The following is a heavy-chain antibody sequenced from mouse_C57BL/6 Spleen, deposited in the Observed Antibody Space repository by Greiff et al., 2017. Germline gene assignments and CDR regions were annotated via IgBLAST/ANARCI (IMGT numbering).Heavy chain of an antibody. CDR1: GYAFSSYW. D-gene: IGHD1-1*01. V-gene: IGHV1-80*01. CDR3: ARSGYYGSSSHWYFDV. CDR2: IYPGDGDT. Sequence: VQLQQSGAELVKPGASVKISCKASGYAFSSYWMNWVKQRPGKGLEWIGQIYPGDGDTNYNGKVKGKATLTADKSSSTAYMQLSSLTSEDSAVYFCARSGYYGSSSHWYFDVWGTGTTVTVSS. J-gene: IGHJ1*03.